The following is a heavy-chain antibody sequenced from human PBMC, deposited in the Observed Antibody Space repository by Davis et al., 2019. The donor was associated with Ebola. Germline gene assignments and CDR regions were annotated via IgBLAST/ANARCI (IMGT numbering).Heavy chain of an antibody. CDR1: EYSSTNYW. J-gene: IGHJ4*02. CDR2: IHPGDSDT. CDR3: ARHRNGYDIDY. Sequence: AESLKISCQGSEYSSTNYWIGWVRHMPGTGLEWMGIIHPGDSDTRYSPSFPGQVTISADKSISTAYLQWSGLKASDTAMYYCARHRNGYDIDYWGQGTLVTVSS. D-gene: IGHD3-9*01. V-gene: IGHV5-51*01.